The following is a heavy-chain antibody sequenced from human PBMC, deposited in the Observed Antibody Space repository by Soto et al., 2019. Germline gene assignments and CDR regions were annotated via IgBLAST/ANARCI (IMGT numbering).Heavy chain of an antibody. V-gene: IGHV1-46*01. D-gene: IGHD2-8*01. CDR1: GYTLTSYY. J-gene: IGHJ6*02. CDR2: INPSGGIT. CDR3: ARGISTNRYYYYYGMDV. Sequence: GASVKVSCKASGYTLTSYYLHWVRQAPGQGPEWMGIINPSGGITNDAQKFQDRVTMTSDTSTSTVYMELSSLRSEDTAVYYCARGISTNRYYYYYGMDVWVQGTTATVSS.